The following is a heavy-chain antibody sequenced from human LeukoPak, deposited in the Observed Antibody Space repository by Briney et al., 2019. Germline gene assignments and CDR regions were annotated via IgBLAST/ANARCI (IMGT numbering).Heavy chain of an antibody. D-gene: IGHD2-2*03. CDR2: IYYNGST. Sequence: PSETLSLTCTVSGGSIGSYYWNWIRQPPGKGLEWIGNIYYNGSTNYNASLKSRVTISVDRSKNQFSLKLSSVTAADTAVYYCARGAGGYCTTTSCYVVNWFDPWGQGTLVTVS. J-gene: IGHJ5*02. CDR3: ARGAGGYCTTTSCYVVNWFDP. V-gene: IGHV4-59*01. CDR1: GGSIGSYY.